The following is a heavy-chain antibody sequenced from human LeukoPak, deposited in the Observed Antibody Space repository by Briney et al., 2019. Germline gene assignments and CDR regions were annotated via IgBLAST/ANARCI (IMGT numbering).Heavy chain of an antibody. Sequence: PRGSLRLSCAASGFTVSSSYVSWVRQAPGKGLEWVSIVYSDGSTYYADSVKGRFTLSRDNSKNTPYLQMSSLRADDTAVYFCARATYSTTWGIGDFDGWGQGTLVTVSS. D-gene: IGHD2-2*01. J-gene: IGHJ5*02. CDR2: VYSDGST. V-gene: IGHV3-53*01. CDR1: GFTVSSSY. CDR3: ARATYSTTWGIGDFDG.